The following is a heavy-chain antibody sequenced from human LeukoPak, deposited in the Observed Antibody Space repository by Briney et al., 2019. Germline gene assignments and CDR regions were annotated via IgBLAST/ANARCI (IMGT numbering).Heavy chain of an antibody. CDR3: ARLGARYYGGNSPPPIGWFDP. D-gene: IGHD4-23*01. CDR2: IYPGDSDT. J-gene: IGHJ5*02. Sequence: GESLKISCKGSGYSFTSYWIGWVRQMPGKGLEWMGIIYPGDSDTRYSPSFQGQVTISADKSISTAYLQWSSLKASDTAMYYCARLGARYYGGNSPPPIGWFDPWGQGTLVTVSS. CDR1: GYSFTSYW. V-gene: IGHV5-51*01.